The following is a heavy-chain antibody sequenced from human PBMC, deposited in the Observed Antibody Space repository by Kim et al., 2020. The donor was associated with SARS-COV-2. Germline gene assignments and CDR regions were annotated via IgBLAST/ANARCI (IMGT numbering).Heavy chain of an antibody. J-gene: IGHJ6*01. D-gene: IGHD6-6*01. CDR1: GGSFSGYY. V-gene: IGHV4-34*01. CDR3: ARGDGIAARPRTRQDYYY. Sequence: SETLSLTCAVYGGSFSGYYWSWIRQPPGKGLEWIGEINHSGSTNYNPSLKSRVTISVDTSKNQFSLKLSSVTAADTAVYYCARGDGIAARPRTRQDYYY. CDR2: INHSGST.